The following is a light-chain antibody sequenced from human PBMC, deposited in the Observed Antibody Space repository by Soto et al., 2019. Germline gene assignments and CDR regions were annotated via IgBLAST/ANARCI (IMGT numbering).Light chain of an antibody. J-gene: IGKJ1*01. V-gene: IGKV3-20*01. CDR1: QSVSSSY. Sequence: IMMTQSPATLSVSLGERATLSCRASQSVSSSYLAWYQQKPGQAPGLLIYGASNRATGIPDRFSGSGSGTDFTLTISRLEPEDFAVYYCQQYGSSGTLGQGTKVDIK. CDR3: QQYGSSGT. CDR2: GAS.